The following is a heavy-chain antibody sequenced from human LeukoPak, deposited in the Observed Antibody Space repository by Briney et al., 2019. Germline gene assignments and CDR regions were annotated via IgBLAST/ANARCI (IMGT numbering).Heavy chain of an antibody. V-gene: IGHV4-59*08. CDR1: GGSISGYY. CDR3: ARHNYYDSSGYYPLSY. D-gene: IGHD3-22*01. J-gene: IGHJ4*02. Sequence: PSETLSLTCTVSGGSISGYYWSWIREPPGKGLEWIGYIYYSGNTNYNPSLQSRVTISVDPSKNQFSLKLSSVTAADTAVYYCARHNYYDSSGYYPLSYWGQGTLVTVSS. CDR2: IYYSGNT.